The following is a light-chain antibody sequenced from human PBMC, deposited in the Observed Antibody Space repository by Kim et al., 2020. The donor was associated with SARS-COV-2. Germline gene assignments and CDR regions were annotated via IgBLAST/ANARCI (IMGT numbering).Light chain of an antibody. CDR3: QTWGTGTHVV. J-gene: IGLJ2*01. CDR2: LNSDGSH. Sequence: SVKLTCTLSSGHSSYAIAWLQQQPEKGPRYLMRLNSDGSHSKGDGIPDRFSGSSSGAERYLTISSLQFADEADYYCQTWGTGTHVVFGGGTQLTVL. CDR1: SGHSSYA. V-gene: IGLV4-69*01.